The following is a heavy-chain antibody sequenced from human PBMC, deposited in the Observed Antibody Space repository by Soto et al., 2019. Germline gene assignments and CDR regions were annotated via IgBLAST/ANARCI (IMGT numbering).Heavy chain of an antibody. CDR2: ISGGGDRT. Sequence: EVQLLESGGGLVQPGGSLRLSCVGSGFTFINYAMNWVRQTPGKGLEWVSGISGGGDRTFDADSVKGRFTISRDNSKNTVNWQMNSLRADDTAVYYCARKVLGSTSRPDWWYFDLWGRGTLVTDSS. J-gene: IGHJ2*01. D-gene: IGHD2-2*01. V-gene: IGHV3-23*01. CDR1: GFTFINYA. CDR3: ARKVLGSTSRPDWWYFDL.